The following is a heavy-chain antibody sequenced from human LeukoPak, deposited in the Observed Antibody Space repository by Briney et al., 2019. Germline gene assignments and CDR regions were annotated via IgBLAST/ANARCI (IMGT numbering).Heavy chain of an antibody. CDR3: ARDRWFYYDSSGYYASNLDFDY. CDR2: ISSISSYI. D-gene: IGHD3-22*01. Sequence: GGSLRLSCAASGFTFSSYSMNWVRQAPGKGLEWVSSISSISSYIYYADSVKGRFTISRDNAKNSLYLQMNSLRAEDTAVYYCARDRWFYYDSSGYYASNLDFDYWGQGNLVTVSS. J-gene: IGHJ4*02. V-gene: IGHV3-21*01. CDR1: GFTFSSYS.